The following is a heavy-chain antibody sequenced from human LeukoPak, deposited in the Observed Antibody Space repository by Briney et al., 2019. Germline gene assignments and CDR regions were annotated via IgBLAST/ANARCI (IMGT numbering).Heavy chain of an antibody. CDR2: INHSGST. J-gene: IGHJ6*02. Sequence: PSETLSLTCAVYGGSFSGYYWNWIRQPPGKGLEWIGEINHSGSTNYNPSLKSRVTIPVDTSKNQFSLKLSSVTAADTAVYYCARDRHSSSWYKLSYYYGMDVWGQGTTVTVSS. CDR1: GGSFSGYY. CDR3: ARDRHSSSWYKLSYYYGMDV. V-gene: IGHV4-34*01. D-gene: IGHD6-13*01.